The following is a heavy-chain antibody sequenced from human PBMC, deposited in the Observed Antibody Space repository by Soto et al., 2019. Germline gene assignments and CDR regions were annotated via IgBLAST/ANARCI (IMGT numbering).Heavy chain of an antibody. CDR2: IKQDGSEK. D-gene: IGHD2-15*01. V-gene: IGHV3-7*05. CDR3: ARDRRYCSGGSCYSTYFDY. Sequence: GGSLRLSCAASGFTFSSYWMSWVRQAPGKGLEWVANIKQDGSEKYYVDSVKGRFTISRDNAKNSLYLQMNSLRAEDTAVYYCARDRRYCSGGSCYSTYFDYWGQGTLVTVSS. CDR1: GFTFSSYW. J-gene: IGHJ4*02.